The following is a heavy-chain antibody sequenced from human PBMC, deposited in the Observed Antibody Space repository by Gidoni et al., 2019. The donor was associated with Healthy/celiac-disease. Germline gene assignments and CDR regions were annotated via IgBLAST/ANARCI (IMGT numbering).Heavy chain of an antibody. CDR1: GYTFTGYY. CDR2: INPNSGGT. CDR3: ATTHWGYCSSTSCSLFDY. V-gene: IGHV1-2*02. J-gene: IGHJ4*02. Sequence: QVQLVQSGAEVKKPGASVKVSCKASGYTFTGYYMHWVRQAPGQGLEWMGWINPNSGGTNYAQKFQGRVTMTRDTSISTAYMELSRLRSDDTAVYYCATTHWGYCSSTSCSLFDYWGQGTLVTVSS. D-gene: IGHD2-2*01.